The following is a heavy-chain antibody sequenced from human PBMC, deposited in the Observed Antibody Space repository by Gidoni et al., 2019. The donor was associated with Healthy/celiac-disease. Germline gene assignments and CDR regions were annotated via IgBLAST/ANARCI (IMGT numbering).Heavy chain of an antibody. CDR2: IVVGSVNT. V-gene: IGHV1-58*02. J-gene: IGHJ3*02. Sequence: MQLVQSGPEVKKPGTSVKVSCKASGFTFTSPAMQWVRQARGQRLEWIGWIVVGSVNTNYAQKFQERVTITRDMSTSTAYMELSSLRSEDTAVYYCAALRAYCGGDCSDAFDIWGQGTMVTVSS. CDR1: GFTFTSPA. CDR3: AALRAYCGGDCSDAFDI. D-gene: IGHD2-21*02.